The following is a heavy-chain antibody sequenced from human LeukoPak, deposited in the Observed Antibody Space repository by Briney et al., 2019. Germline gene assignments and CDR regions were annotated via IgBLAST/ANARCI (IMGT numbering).Heavy chain of an antibody. CDR2: IKQDGSEK. D-gene: IGHD5-24*01. CDR1: GFTFSNCW. CDR3: AREGEMATIDY. J-gene: IGHJ4*02. V-gene: IGHV3-7*01. Sequence: GGSLRLSCAASGFTFSNCWMSWVRQAPGKGLEWVANIKQDGSEKYYVDSVKGRFTISRDNAKNSLYLQMNSLRAEDTAVYYCAREGEMATIDYWGQGTLVTVSS.